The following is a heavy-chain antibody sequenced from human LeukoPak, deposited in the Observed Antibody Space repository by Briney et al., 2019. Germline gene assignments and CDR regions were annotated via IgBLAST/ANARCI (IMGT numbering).Heavy chain of an antibody. Sequence: PGMSLRLSCAASGFSFSTYWMSWVRQAPGRGLEWVANIKEDGSVKFYVDPVKGRFTVSRDNAKNSLYLQMSSLRAEDTAVYYCASYLGGTTGFDSWGQGTLVTVSS. V-gene: IGHV3-7*05. CDR2: IKEDGSVK. CDR3: ASYLGGTTGFDS. D-gene: IGHD1-26*01. J-gene: IGHJ4*02. CDR1: GFSFSTYW.